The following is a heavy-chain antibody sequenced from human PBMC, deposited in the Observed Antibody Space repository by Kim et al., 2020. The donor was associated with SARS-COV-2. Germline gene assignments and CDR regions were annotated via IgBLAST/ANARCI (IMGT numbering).Heavy chain of an antibody. V-gene: IGHV1-69*01. Sequence: NYAQKFQGRVTITADESTSTAYMELSSLRSEVTAVYYCAREMDSSSSFDYWGQGTLVTVSS. D-gene: IGHD6-6*01. J-gene: IGHJ4*02. CDR3: AREMDSSSSFDY.